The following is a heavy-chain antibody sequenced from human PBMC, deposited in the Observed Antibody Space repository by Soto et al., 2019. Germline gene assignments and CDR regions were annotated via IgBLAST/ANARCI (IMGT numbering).Heavy chain of an antibody. CDR1: GGTFSSYA. V-gene: IGHV1-69*13. Sequence: ASVKVSCKASGGTFSSYAISWVRQAPGQGLEWMGGIIPIFGTANYAQKFQGRVTITADESTSTAYMELSSLRSEDTAVYYCARWGPVDYDFWSGYYTGFYYYGMDVWGQGTTVTVS. CDR2: IIPIFGTA. J-gene: IGHJ6*02. CDR3: ARWGPVDYDFWSGYYTGFYYYGMDV. D-gene: IGHD3-3*01.